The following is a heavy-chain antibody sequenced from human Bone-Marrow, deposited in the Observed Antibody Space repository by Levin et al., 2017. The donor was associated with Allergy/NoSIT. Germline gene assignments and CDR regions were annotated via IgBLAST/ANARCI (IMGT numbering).Heavy chain of an antibody. CDR1: GFTFSNYA. D-gene: IGHD3-22*01. J-gene: IGHJ4*02. CDR3: AKDGAYYYDSSGYKYYFDY. Sequence: GGSLRLSCAASGFTFSNYAMSWVRQAPGKGLEWVSVISGSGGNTYYADSVKGRFTISRDNSKNTLYLQMNSLRAEDTAVYYCAKDGAYYYDSSGYKYYFDYWGLGTLVTVSS. V-gene: IGHV3-23*01. CDR2: ISGSGGNT.